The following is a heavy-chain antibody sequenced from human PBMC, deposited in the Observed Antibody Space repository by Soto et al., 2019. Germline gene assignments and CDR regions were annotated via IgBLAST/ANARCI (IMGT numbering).Heavy chain of an antibody. J-gene: IGHJ6*02. CDR1: GFTLRSDS. CDR2: ISYDGSNK. CDR3: ARVDTAMVTGYYGMDV. V-gene: IGHV3-30-3*01. D-gene: IGHD5-18*01. Sequence: GGLRISCAGSGFTLRSDSMHRVPPAPGKGLEWVAVISYDGSNKYYADSVKGRFTISRDNSKNTLYLQMNSLRAEDTAVYYCARVDTAMVTGYYGMDVWGQGTTVTVSS.